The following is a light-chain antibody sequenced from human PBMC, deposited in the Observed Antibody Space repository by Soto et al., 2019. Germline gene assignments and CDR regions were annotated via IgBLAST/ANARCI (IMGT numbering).Light chain of an antibody. Sequence: QSALTQPASVSGSPGQSITISCTGTSSDDGGYNYVSWYQQHPGKAPKLMIYDVSYRPSGVSNRFSGSKSGNSASLTISGLQAEDEADYYCSSYTSSPYVFGTGT. J-gene: IGLJ1*01. CDR3: SSYTSSPYV. V-gene: IGLV2-14*01. CDR1: SSDDGGYNY. CDR2: DVS.